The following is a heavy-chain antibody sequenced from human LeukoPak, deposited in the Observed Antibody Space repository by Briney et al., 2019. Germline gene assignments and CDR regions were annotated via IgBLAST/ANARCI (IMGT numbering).Heavy chain of an antibody. CDR1: GGTFSSYA. D-gene: IGHD3-22*01. CDR3: ARQSGSDSSGYYRPSRLLYFDY. CDR2: IIPIFGTA. V-gene: IGHV1-69*05. J-gene: IGHJ4*02. Sequence: GASVKVSCKASGGTFSSYAISWVRQAPGQGLEWMGRIIPIFGTANYAQKFQGRVTITTDESTSTAYMELSSLRSEDTAVYYCARQSGSDSSGYYRPSRLLYFDYWGQGTLVTVSS.